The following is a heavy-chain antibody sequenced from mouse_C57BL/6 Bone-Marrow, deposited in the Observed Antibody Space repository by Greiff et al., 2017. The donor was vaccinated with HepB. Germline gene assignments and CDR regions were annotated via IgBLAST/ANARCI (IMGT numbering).Heavy chain of an antibody. CDR1: GYTFTSYW. V-gene: IGHV1-5*01. Sequence: VHVKQSGTVLARPGASVKMSCKTSGYTFTSYWMHWVKQRPGQGLEWIGAIYPGNSDTSYNQKFKGKAKLTAVTSASTAYMELSSLTNEDSAVYYCTRWHYYYYGSSTDYWGQGTTLTVSS. D-gene: IGHD1-1*01. J-gene: IGHJ2*01. CDR3: TRWHYYYYGSSTDY. CDR2: IYPGNSDT.